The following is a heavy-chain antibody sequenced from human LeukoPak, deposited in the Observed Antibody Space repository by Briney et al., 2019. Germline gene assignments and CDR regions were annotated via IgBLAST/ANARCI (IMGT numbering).Heavy chain of an antibody. Sequence: GGSLRLSCAASGFTFSSYSMNWVRQDPGKGLEWVSSISSSSSYIYYADSVKGRFTISRDNAKNSLYLQMNSLRAEDTAVYYCARDHDEVAIYYYYGMDVWGQGTTVTVSS. D-gene: IGHD2-15*01. V-gene: IGHV3-21*01. J-gene: IGHJ6*02. CDR1: GFTFSSYS. CDR3: ARDHDEVAIYYYYGMDV. CDR2: ISSSSSYI.